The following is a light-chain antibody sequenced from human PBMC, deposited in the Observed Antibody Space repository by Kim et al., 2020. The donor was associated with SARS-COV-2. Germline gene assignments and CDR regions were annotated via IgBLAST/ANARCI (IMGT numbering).Light chain of an antibody. J-gene: IGKJ1*01. CDR3: MQATHWPWT. CDR1: QSLVYSDGDSY. V-gene: IGKV2-30*01. CDR2: KLS. Sequence: PASISCTSSQSLVYSDGDSYLIWFHQRPGQSPRRLLYKLSNRDSGVPDRFSGSGSGTNFTLKNSRVEAEDVGIYYCMQATHWPWTFGQGTKVDIK.